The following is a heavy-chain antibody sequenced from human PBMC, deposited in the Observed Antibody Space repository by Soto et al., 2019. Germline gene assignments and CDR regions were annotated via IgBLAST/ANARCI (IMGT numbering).Heavy chain of an antibody. CDR2: INPILSMS. CDR3: ATSYGSGYRAFDS. D-gene: IGHD3-10*01. V-gene: IGHV1-69*02. CDR1: GATFSFYT. J-gene: IGHJ4*02. Sequence: QVQLVQSGAEVKKPGSSLKVSCKASGATFSFYTINWVRQAPGLGLEWVGRINPILSMSNYAQKFQGRVTMTADKSTNTAYMELRSLRSEDTAMYFCATSYGSGYRAFDSWGQGALVTVSS.